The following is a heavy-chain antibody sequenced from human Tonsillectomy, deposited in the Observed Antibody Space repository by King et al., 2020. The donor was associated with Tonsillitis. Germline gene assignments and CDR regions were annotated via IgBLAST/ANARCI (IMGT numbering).Heavy chain of an antibody. CDR3: SSVVPAANFDF. V-gene: IGHV3-53*01. D-gene: IGHD2-2*01. Sequence: VQLVESGGGLIQPGRSLRLSCAASGFTVSSNYMSWVRQAPGKGLEWVSIIYSGGSTNYADSVKGRFTISRDNSKNTLYLQMNFLRAEDTAVYYWSSVVPAANFDFWGQGTLVTVSS. CDR1: GFTVSSNY. CDR2: IYSGGST. J-gene: IGHJ4*02.